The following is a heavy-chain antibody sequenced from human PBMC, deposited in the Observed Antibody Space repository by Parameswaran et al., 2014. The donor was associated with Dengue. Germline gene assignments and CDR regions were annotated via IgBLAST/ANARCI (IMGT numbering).Heavy chain of an antibody. CDR3: TRDNQPGVHYSYDHMDV. V-gene: IGHV1-18*01. CDR2: ISTDNGRT. J-gene: IGHJ6*02. D-gene: IGHD3-16*01. Sequence: SWVRQAPGQGLEWVGWISTDNGRTKVQQNLRGRVTMSTDTSTRTAYMELRSLRADDTAVYFCTRDNQPGVHYSYDHMDVWGQGTTVTVSS.